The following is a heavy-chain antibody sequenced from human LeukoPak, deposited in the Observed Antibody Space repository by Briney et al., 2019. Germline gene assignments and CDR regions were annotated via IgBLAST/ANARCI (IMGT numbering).Heavy chain of an antibody. J-gene: IGHJ4*02. V-gene: IGHV1-69*04. CDR1: GGTFSSYT. CDR3: ARDSAAGRVYFDY. CDR2: IIPILGIA. D-gene: IGHD6-13*01. Sequence: ASVKVSCKASGGTFSSYTISWVRQAPGQGLEWMGRIIPILGIANYAQKFQGRVTITADKSTSTAYMELSSLRSEDTAVYYCARDSAAGRVYFDYWGQGTLATVSS.